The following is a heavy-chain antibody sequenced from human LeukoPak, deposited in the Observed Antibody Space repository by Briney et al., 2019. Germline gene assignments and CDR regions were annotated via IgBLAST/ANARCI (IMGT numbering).Heavy chain of an antibody. V-gene: IGHV3-48*01. CDR2: ISSSSSTI. J-gene: IGHJ4*02. D-gene: IGHD2-15*01. CDR1: GFTFSSYS. CDR3: ARVYCSGGNCYPYFDY. Sequence: GGSLRLSCAASGFTFSSYSMNWVRQAPGKGLEWVSYISSSSSTIYYADSVKGRFTISRDNAKNSLYLQMNSLRAEDTAVYYCARVYCSGGNCYPYFDYWGQGTLVTVSS.